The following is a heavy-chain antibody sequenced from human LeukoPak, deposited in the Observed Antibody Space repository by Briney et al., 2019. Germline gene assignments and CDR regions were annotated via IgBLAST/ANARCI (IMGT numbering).Heavy chain of an antibody. V-gene: IGHV4-34*01. CDR2: INHSGSI. J-gene: IGHJ6*03. CDR1: GGSFSGYY. CDR3: AGGGGGNAGGWYAVRTRSYMAV. Sequence: SETLSLTCAVYGGSFSGYYWSWIRQPPGKGLEWIGEINHSGSINHNPSLKSRVTISVDTSKNQFSLKLSSVTAADTAVYYCAGGGGGNAGGWYAVRTRSYMAVWGKGTRVTVS. D-gene: IGHD2-2*01.